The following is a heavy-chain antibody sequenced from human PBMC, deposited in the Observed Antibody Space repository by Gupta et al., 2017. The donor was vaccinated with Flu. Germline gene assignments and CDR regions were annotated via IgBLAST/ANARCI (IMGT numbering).Heavy chain of an antibody. J-gene: IGHJ4*02. CDR2: IKSKTDGGTT. V-gene: IGHV3-15*01. CDR3: TTDPRGNYYGSGSYYNGVDY. CDR1: GFTFSNAW. D-gene: IGHD3-10*01. Sequence: EVQLVESGGGLVKPGGSLRLSCAASGFTFSNAWMSWVRQAPGKGLEWVGRIKSKTDGGTTDYAAPVKGRFTISRDDSKNTLYLQMNSLKTEDTAVYYCTTDPRGNYYGSGSYYNGVDYWGQGTLVTVSS.